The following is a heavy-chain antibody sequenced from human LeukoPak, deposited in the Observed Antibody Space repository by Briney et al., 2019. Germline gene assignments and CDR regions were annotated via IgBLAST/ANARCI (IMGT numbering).Heavy chain of an antibody. D-gene: IGHD2-15*01. CDR2: IYYSGST. Sequence: SETLSLTCTVSGVSISSYYWSWIRQPPGKGLVWIGYIYYSGSTNYNPSLKSRVTISVDTSKNQFSLKLSSVTAAGTAVYYCAREFCSGGSCSDYWGQGTLVTVSS. V-gene: IGHV4-59*13. CDR3: AREFCSGGSCSDY. J-gene: IGHJ4*02. CDR1: GVSISSYY.